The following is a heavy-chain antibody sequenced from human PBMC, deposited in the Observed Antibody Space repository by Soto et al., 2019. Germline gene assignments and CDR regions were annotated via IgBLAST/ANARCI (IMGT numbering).Heavy chain of an antibody. CDR1: GFTFSSYP. J-gene: IGHJ5*01. Sequence: PGGSLRLSCAASGFTFSSYPMTWVRQAPGKGLEWVSGISGSGATTSYADSVKGRFTVSRDNSKNTLYLQMSSLRVEDTAVYHCAKLRYFDWSAYNWFEYWGQGT. CDR3: AKLRYFDWSAYNWFEY. V-gene: IGHV3-23*01. D-gene: IGHD3-9*01. CDR2: ISGSGATT.